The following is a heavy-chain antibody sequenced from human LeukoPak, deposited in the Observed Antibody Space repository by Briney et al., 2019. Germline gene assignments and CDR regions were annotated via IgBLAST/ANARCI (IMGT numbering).Heavy chain of an antibody. Sequence: GGSLRLSCAASGFTFSSYGMHWVRQAPGKGLEWVAVISYDGSNKYYADSVKGRFTISRDNSKNTLYLQMNSLRAEDTAVYYCAKSLGSGYYYDSSGYYSDYWGQGTLVTVSS. CDR1: GFTFSSYG. CDR2: ISYDGSNK. V-gene: IGHV3-30*18. CDR3: AKSLGSGYYYDSSGYYSDY. D-gene: IGHD3-22*01. J-gene: IGHJ4*02.